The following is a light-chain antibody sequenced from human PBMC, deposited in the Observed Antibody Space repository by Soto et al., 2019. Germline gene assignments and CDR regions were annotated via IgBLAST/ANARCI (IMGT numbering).Light chain of an antibody. CDR2: LEGSGSC. V-gene: IGLV4-60*02. J-gene: IGLJ3*02. CDR1: SGHSSYI. CDR3: ETWDSNTLWV. Sequence: QSVLTQSSSASASLGSSVKLTCTLSSGHSSYIIAWHQQQPGKAPRYLMKLEGSGSCNKGSGVPDRFSGSSSGADRYLTISNLQFEDEADYYCETWDSNTLWVFGGGTKLTVL.